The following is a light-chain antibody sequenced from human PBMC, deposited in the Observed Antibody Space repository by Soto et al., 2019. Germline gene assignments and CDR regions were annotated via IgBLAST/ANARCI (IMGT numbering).Light chain of an antibody. CDR3: ATWDDSLGGPV. J-gene: IGLJ2*01. CDR2: RDN. CDR1: SSNIGRNH. V-gene: IGLV1-47*01. Sequence: QSVLTQTPSVSGTPGQRVNISCSGSSSNIGRNHVYWYHQFPGMAPKLLIYRDNERPSGVSDRFSGSKSGTSASLAISGLRSGDEADYHCATWDDSLGGPVFGGGTKLTVL.